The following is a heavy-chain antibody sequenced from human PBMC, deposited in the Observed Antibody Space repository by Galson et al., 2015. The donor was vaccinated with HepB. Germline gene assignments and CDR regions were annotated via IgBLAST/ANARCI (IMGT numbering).Heavy chain of an antibody. CDR3: TTRIAAAGTYSTFDK. Sequence: FLRLSCAASGFTFSNAWMSWVRQAPGKGLEWVGRIKSKTDGGTTDYAAPVKGRFTISRDDSKNTLYLQMNSLKSEDTALYYCTTRIAAAGTYSTFDKWGQGTLVTVSS. CDR2: IKSKTDGGTT. J-gene: IGHJ4*02. D-gene: IGHD6-13*01. V-gene: IGHV3-15*01. CDR1: GFTFSNAW.